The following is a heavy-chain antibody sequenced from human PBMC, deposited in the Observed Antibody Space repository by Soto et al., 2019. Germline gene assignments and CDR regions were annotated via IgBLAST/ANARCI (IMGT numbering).Heavy chain of an antibody. Sequence: GGSLRLSCAASGFTFSSYAMHWVRQAPGKGLEWVAVISYDGSNKYYADSVKGRFTISRDNSKNTLYLQMNSLRAEDTAVYYCARERPFVPAALYYYYGMDVWGQRTKVTVSS. CDR3: ARERPFVPAALYYYYGMDV. J-gene: IGHJ6*02. CDR2: ISYDGSNK. CDR1: GFTFSSYA. V-gene: IGHV3-30-3*01. D-gene: IGHD2-2*01.